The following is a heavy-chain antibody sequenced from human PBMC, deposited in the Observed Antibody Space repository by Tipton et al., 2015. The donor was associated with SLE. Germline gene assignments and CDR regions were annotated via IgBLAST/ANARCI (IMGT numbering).Heavy chain of an antibody. V-gene: IGHV4-59*08. CDR1: GGSISSYY. D-gene: IGHD5-12*01. CDR2: IYYSATT. CDR3: ARTQRGNSGYDL. J-gene: IGHJ4*02. Sequence: TLSLTCTVSGGSISSYYWSWIRQPPGKGLEWIGYIYYSATTRYNPSLKSRVTISVDTSKTQFSLKLTSVTAADTAVYYCARTQRGNSGYDLWGQGTLVTVSS.